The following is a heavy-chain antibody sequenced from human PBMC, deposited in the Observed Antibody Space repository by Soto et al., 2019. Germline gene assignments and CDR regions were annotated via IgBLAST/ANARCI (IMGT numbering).Heavy chain of an antibody. CDR2: IRDRAYSYAT. D-gene: IGHD3-10*01. Sequence: EVLLVESGGGMVQPGGSLKLSCAASGFVFKDSSIHWVRQASGKGLEWVGRIRDRAYSYATAYAESVKGRFTISRDDSNNTAYLQMSGLKTEDTAIYYCTRLISAAHDYWGQGTLGTVAS. J-gene: IGHJ4*02. CDR3: TRLISAAHDY. CDR1: GFVFKDSS. V-gene: IGHV3-73*01.